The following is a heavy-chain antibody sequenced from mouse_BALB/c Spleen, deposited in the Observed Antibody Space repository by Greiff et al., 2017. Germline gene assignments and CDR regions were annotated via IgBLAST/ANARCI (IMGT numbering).Heavy chain of an antibody. D-gene: IGHD2-2*01. J-gene: IGHJ4*01. CDR3: ARDMRGGYDVRAMDY. CDR1: GFTFTDYY. Sequence: EVNLVESGGGLVQPGGSLRLSCATSGFTFTDYYMSWVRQPPGKALEWLGFIRNKANGYTTEYSASVKGRFTISRDNSQSILYLQMNTLRAEDSATYYCARDMRGGYDVRAMDYWGQGTSVTVSS. CDR2: IRNKANGYTT. V-gene: IGHV7-3*02.